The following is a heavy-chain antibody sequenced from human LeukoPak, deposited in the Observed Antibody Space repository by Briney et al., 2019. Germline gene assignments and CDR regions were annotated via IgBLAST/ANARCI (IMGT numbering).Heavy chain of an antibody. Sequence: ASVKVSCKASGYTFTSYGISWVRQAPGQGLEWMGWISAYNGNTNYAQKLQGRVTMTADTSTSTAYMELRSLRSDDTAAYYCARAYYYDSSGSNDYWGQGTLVTVSS. CDR1: GYTFTSYG. V-gene: IGHV1-18*01. CDR3: ARAYYYDSSGSNDY. J-gene: IGHJ4*02. CDR2: ISAYNGNT. D-gene: IGHD3-22*01.